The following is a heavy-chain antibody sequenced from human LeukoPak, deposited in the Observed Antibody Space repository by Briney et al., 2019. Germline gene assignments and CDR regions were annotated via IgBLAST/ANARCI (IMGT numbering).Heavy chain of an antibody. J-gene: IGHJ4*02. Sequence: PGGSLRLSCGASGFTFSSYAMAWVRQAPGKGLEWVSAISGGGTTYYADSVKGRFTISRDNSKNTLYLQMNSLRAEDTAVYYCANYDRSGYYYANFDSWGQGTLVTVSS. V-gene: IGHV3-23*01. CDR2: ISGGGTT. CDR3: ANYDRSGYYYANFDS. CDR1: GFTFSSYA. D-gene: IGHD3-22*01.